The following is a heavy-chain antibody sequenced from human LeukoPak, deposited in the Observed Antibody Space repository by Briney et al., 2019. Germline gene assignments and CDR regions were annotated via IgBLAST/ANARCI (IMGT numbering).Heavy chain of an antibody. CDR2: TNHSGST. D-gene: IGHD3-3*02. Sequence: SETLSLTCAVYGGSFSGFYWSWIRQPPGKGLEWIGETNHSGSTIYNPSLKSRVTMSVDTSKNQFSLKLSSVTAADTAVYYCARVLSPTDYWGQGTLVTVSS. CDR3: ARVLSPTDY. J-gene: IGHJ4*02. CDR1: GGSFSGFY. V-gene: IGHV4-34*01.